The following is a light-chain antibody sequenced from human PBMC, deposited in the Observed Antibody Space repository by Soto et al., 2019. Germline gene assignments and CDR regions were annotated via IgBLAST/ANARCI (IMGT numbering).Light chain of an antibody. CDR2: DVR. CDR3: SSYTSSSTVV. Sequence: QAASVSGSPGQSIAISCAGTSSDVGGYNYVSWYQQHPGKAPKLMIYDVRDRPSGVSDRFSGSKSGNTASLTISGLQAEDEADYYCSSYTSSSTVVFGGGTKVTVL. V-gene: IGLV2-14*01. J-gene: IGLJ2*01. CDR1: SSDVGGYNY.